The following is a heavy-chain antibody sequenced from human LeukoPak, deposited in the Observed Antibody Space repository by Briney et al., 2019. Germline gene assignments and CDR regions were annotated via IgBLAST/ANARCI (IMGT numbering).Heavy chain of an antibody. J-gene: IGHJ4*02. V-gene: IGHV6-1*01. CDR2: TYYKSKWYN. Sequence: SQTLSLTCAISGDSVSSSSAAWNWIRQSPSRDLEWLGRTYYKSKWYNDYAVSVKSRITINPDTSKNQFSLQLSSVTPEDTAAYYCARDPVGGSTIFDYWGQGTLVTVSS. CDR3: ARDPVGGSTIFDY. CDR1: GDSVSSSSAA. D-gene: IGHD1-26*01.